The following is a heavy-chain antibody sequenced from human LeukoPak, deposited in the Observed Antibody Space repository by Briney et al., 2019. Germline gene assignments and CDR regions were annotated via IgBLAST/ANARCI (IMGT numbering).Heavy chain of an antibody. CDR2: ISGSGGST. CDR3: AKAGRAAPGDNWFDP. J-gene: IGHJ5*02. Sequence: RGSLRLSCAASGFTFSSYAMSWVRQAPGKGLEWVSAISGSGGSTYYADSVKGRFTISRDNSKNTLYLQMNSLRAEDTAVYYCAKAGRAAPGDNWFDPWGQGTLVTVSS. D-gene: IGHD2-15*01. V-gene: IGHV3-23*01. CDR1: GFTFSSYA.